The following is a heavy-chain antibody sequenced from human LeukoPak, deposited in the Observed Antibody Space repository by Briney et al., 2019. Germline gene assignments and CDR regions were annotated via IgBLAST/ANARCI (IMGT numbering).Heavy chain of an antibody. CDR2: IYYSGST. CDR1: AGSISSSSYY. D-gene: IGHD2-15*01. Sequence: SETLLLTCTVSAGSISSSSYYWGWVRQPPGKGLEWIGRIYYSGSTYYNPSLKSRVTISVDTSKNQFSLKLSSVTAADTAVYYCARPVRSGGSPGWFDPWGQGTLVTVCS. CDR3: ARPVRSGGSPGWFDP. J-gene: IGHJ5*02. V-gene: IGHV4-39*01.